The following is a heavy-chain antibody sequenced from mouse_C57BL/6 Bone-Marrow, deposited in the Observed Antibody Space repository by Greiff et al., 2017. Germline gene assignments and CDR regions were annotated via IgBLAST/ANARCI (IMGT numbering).Heavy chain of an antibody. J-gene: IGHJ3*01. Sequence: VQLQQSGAELVRPGASVTLSCKASGYTFTDYEMHWVKQTPVHGLEWIGAIDPETGGTAYNQKFKGKAILTADKSSSTAYMELRSLTSEDSAVYYCTRSRDYGSSSPWFAYWGQGTLVTVSA. D-gene: IGHD1-1*01. CDR3: TRSRDYGSSSPWFAY. V-gene: IGHV1-15*01. CDR2: IDPETGGT. CDR1: GYTFTDYE.